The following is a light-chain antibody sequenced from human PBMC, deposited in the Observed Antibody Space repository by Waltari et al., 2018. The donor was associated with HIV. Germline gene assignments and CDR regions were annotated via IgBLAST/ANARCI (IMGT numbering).Light chain of an antibody. CDR1: SSDVGGYNF. CDR2: DVS. J-gene: IGLJ2*01. V-gene: IGLV2-11*01. Sequence: QSALTQPRSMSGSPGQSVTISCTGTSSDVGGYNFVSWYQQHPGKAPKLMIYDVSKRPSGVPDCFSGSKSGNTASLTISGLQAEDEADYYCCSYAGSYTWVFGGGTKLTVL. CDR3: CSYAGSYTWV.